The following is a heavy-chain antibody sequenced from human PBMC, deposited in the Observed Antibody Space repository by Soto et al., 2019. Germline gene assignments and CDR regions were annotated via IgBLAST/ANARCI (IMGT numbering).Heavy chain of an antibody. CDR3: ARAVVVRGAFTFDY. Sequence: QVQLVQSGAEVKKPGASVKVSCKTSGYTFKSYAIHWVRQAPGQRLEWMGWINSGNGNTKYSQKFQGRVTTTRDTSASTAYMDLSRLISEDTAVYYCARAVVVRGAFTFDYWGQGTLVTVSS. V-gene: IGHV1-3*01. CDR1: GYTFKSYA. CDR2: INSGNGNT. D-gene: IGHD3-10*01. J-gene: IGHJ4*02.